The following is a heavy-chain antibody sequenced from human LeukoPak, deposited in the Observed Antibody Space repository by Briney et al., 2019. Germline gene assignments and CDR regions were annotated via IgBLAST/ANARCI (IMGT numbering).Heavy chain of an antibody. V-gene: IGHV1-2*02. Sequence: AASVKVSCKTSGYTFTDYYMHWVRQAPGQGLEWMGWINPDSGGTDYAQKFQGRVTMTRDTSISTVFMELSILRSDDTAVFYCARGDSGRFIYLFDSWGQGTLVTVSS. J-gene: IGHJ4*02. CDR3: ARGDSGRFIYLFDS. CDR2: INPDSGGT. CDR1: GYTFTDYY. D-gene: IGHD3-22*01.